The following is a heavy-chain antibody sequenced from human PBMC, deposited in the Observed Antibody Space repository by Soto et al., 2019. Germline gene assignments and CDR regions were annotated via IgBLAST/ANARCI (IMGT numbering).Heavy chain of an antibody. V-gene: IGHV3-30*18. CDR1: GFTFSSYG. J-gene: IGHJ6*02. D-gene: IGHD2-2*01. CDR3: AKDRVAMPPWAYDYYYYSVWAF. Sequence: PGGSLRLSCAASGFTFSSYGMHWVRQAPGKGLEWVAVISYDGSNKYYADSVKGRFTISRDNSKNTLYLQMNSLRAEDTAVYYSAKDRVAMPPWAYDYYYYSVWAFWGQGPTVTVSS. CDR2: ISYDGSNK.